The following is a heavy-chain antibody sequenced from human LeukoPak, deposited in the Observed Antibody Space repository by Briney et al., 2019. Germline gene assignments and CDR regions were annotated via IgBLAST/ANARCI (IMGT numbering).Heavy chain of an antibody. V-gene: IGHV4-61*02. CDR3: ARGSARMVANPLFDY. CDR2: ISTSGST. D-gene: IGHD5-12*01. CDR1: GGSISRGTNY. J-gene: IGHJ4*02. Sequence: SETLSLTCTVSGGSISRGTNYWSWIRQPAGKGLEWIGRISTSGSTNYNPSLKSRVTMSVDTSKNQFSLNLSSVTAADTAVYYCARGSARMVANPLFDYWGRGTLVTVSS.